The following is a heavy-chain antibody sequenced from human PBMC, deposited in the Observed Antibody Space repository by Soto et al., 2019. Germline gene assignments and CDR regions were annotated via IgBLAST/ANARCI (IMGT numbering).Heavy chain of an antibody. J-gene: IGHJ6*02. CDR3: AKGTMARGLMRYYCGMDV. CDR2: ISYDGNNK. Sequence: PGGSLRLSCITSGFTFSSYGIHWVRQAPGKGLEWVAFISYDGNNKFYVDSVKGRFTISRDNSKKTLFLEMSRLRAEDTAVYYCAKGTMARGLMRYYCGMDVWGQGTTVTVSS. CDR1: GFTFSSYG. V-gene: IGHV3-30*18. D-gene: IGHD3-10*01.